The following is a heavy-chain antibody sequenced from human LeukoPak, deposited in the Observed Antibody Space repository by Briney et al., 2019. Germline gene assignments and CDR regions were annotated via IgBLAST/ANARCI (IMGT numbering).Heavy chain of an antibody. J-gene: IGHJ4*02. Sequence: ASVKVSCKASGYTFTGYYMHWVRQAPGQGLEWMGIINPSGGSTSYAQKFQGRVTMTRDTSTSTVYMELSSLRSEDTAVYYCARDADLTTVTGYFDYWGQGTLVTVSS. CDR1: GYTFTGYY. CDR3: ARDADLTTVTGYFDY. CDR2: INPSGGST. D-gene: IGHD4-17*01. V-gene: IGHV1-46*01.